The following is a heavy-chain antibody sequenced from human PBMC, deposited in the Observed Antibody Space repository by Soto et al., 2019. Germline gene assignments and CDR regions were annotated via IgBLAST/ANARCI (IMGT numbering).Heavy chain of an antibody. CDR1: GGSISSSSYY. CDR2: IYYSGST. CDR3: ARSLADIVVVVAATAAFDAFDI. D-gene: IGHD2-15*01. J-gene: IGHJ3*02. V-gene: IGHV4-39*01. Sequence: SETLSLTCTVSGGSISSSSYYWGWIRQPPGKGLEWIGSIYYSGSTYYNPSLKSRVTISVDTSKNQFSLKLSSVTAADTAVYYCARSLADIVVVVAATAAFDAFDIWGQGTMVTVSS.